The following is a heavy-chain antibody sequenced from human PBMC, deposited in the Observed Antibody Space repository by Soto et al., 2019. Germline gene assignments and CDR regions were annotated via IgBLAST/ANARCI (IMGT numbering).Heavy chain of an antibody. V-gene: IGHV4-59*08. CDR2: IYYSGNT. Sequence: SETLSLTCTVSGGSISSYYWSWIRQPPGKGLEWIGYIYYSGNTNYNPSLKSRVTISVDTSKNQFSLKLSSVTAADTAVYYCARPDYYYYYMDVWGKGTTVTVSS. CDR3: ARPDYYYYYMDV. J-gene: IGHJ6*03. CDR1: GGSISSYY.